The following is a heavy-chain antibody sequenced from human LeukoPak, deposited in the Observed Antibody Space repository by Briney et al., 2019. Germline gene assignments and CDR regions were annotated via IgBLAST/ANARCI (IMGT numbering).Heavy chain of an antibody. V-gene: IGHV1-18*01. CDR2: ISAYNGNT. CDR3: ARDLGPARRLDIVVVPAAIAY. J-gene: IGHJ4*02. CDR1: GYTFTSYG. D-gene: IGHD2-2*03. Sequence: ASVKVSCKASGYTFTSYGISWVRQAPGQGLEWMGWISAYNGNTNYAQKLQGRVTMTTDTSTSTAYMELRGLRSDDTAVYYCARDLGPARRLDIVVVPAAIAYWGQGTLVTVSS.